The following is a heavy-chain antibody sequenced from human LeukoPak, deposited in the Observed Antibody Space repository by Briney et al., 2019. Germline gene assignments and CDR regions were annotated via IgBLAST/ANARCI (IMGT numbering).Heavy chain of an antibody. J-gene: IGHJ4*02. CDR1: GFSFSSYG. CDR2: IRYDGSDT. Sequence: GRSLRLSCAASGFSFSSYGMHWVRQAPGKGLEWVAFIRYDGSDTSYADSVKGRFTISRDDSKNTLFLQMKSLRVEDTAVYFCAKQLDDRGGYWGQGTLVTVSS. CDR3: AKQLDDRGGY. D-gene: IGHD3-9*01. V-gene: IGHV3-30*02.